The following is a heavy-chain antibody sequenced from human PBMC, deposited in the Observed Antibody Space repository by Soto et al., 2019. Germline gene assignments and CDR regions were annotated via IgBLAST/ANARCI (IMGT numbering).Heavy chain of an antibody. CDR1: GYTFSSYH. CDR3: ARDLPPVDY. V-gene: IGHV1-18*03. J-gene: IGHJ4*02. Sequence: QIKLVQSGAEVKKPGASVKVSCKASGYTFSSYHITWVRQAPGQGLEWMGWISAYNGNTNYAQNLQGRVTMTTDPSTSTAYMELRSLRSDDMAVYYCARDLPPVDYWGQGTLVTVSS. CDR2: ISAYNGNT.